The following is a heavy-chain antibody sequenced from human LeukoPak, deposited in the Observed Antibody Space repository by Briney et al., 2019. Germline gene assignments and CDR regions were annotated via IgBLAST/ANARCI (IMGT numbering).Heavy chain of an antibody. Sequence: GGSLRLSCAASGFTFSSYGMHWVRQAPGQGLEWMGIINPSGGSTSYAQKFQGRVTMTRDTSTSTVYMELSSLRSEDTAVYYCATVEPSVAGGFDYWGQGTLVTVSS. CDR1: GFTFSSYG. J-gene: IGHJ4*02. CDR3: ATVEPSVAGGFDY. V-gene: IGHV1-46*01. D-gene: IGHD6-19*01. CDR2: INPSGGST.